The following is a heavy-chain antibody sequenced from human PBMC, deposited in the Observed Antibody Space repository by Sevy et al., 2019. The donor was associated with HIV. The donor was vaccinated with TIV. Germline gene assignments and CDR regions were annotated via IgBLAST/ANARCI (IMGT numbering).Heavy chain of an antibody. CDR3: ATGFPGGYPECGRIRCFTDYFAY. Sequence: ASVKVSCKVSGYTLSELSMHWVRQAPGKGLEWMGGFDPEDGETVYAQKFQGRVTMTEDTSTNTANMELSSLRSEDTAISYCATGFPGGYPECGRIRCFTDYFAYWGQGALVTVSS. CDR2: FDPEDGET. D-gene: IGHD3-3*02. CDR1: GYTLSELS. V-gene: IGHV1-24*01. J-gene: IGHJ4*02.